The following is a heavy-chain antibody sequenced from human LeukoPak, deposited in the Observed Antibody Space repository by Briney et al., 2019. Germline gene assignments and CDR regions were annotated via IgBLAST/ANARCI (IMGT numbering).Heavy chain of an antibody. CDR2: IKQDGSEK. CDR3: AREEGPYYDSSGYSDY. CDR1: GFTFSSYW. J-gene: IGHJ4*02. Sequence: GGSLRLSCAASGFTFSSYWMNWVRQAPGKGLEWVANIKQDGSEKDYVDSVKGRFTISRDNAKNSLYLQMNSLRAEDTAVYYCAREEGPYYDSSGYSDYWGQGTLVTVSS. D-gene: IGHD3-22*01. V-gene: IGHV3-7*01.